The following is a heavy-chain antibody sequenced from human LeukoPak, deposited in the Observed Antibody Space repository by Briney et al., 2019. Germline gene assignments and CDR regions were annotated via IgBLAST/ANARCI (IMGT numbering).Heavy chain of an antibody. CDR3: ARDSSSWLYYYMDV. Sequence: ASVKVSCKASVYTFTSYYMHWVRQAPGQGLEWMGIINPSGGSTRYAQKLQGRVTISVDTSKNQFSLKLSSVTAADTAVYYCARDSSSWLYYYMDVWGKGTTVTVSS. J-gene: IGHJ6*03. CDR2: INPSGGST. CDR1: VYTFTSYY. D-gene: IGHD6-13*01. V-gene: IGHV1-46*04.